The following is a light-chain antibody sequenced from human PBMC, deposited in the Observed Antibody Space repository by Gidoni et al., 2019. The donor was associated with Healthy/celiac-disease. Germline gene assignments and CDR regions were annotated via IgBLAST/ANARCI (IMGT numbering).Light chain of an antibody. Sequence: DIQMIQSPSSLSASVGDRVTITCRASQSISSYLNWYQQKPGKAPKLLIYAASSLQSGVPSRFSGSGSGTDFTLTISSLQPEDFATYYCQQSYSTPQDTFGQGTKLEIK. CDR1: QSISSY. V-gene: IGKV1-39*01. J-gene: IGKJ2*01. CDR3: QQSYSTPQDT. CDR2: AAS.